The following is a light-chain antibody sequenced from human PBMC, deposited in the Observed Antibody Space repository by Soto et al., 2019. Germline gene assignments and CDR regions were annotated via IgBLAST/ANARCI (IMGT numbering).Light chain of an antibody. J-gene: IGKJ4*01. CDR2: DAS. V-gene: IGKV1-33*01. CDR1: QDISNY. CDR3: QQYDNPALT. Sequence: DIQMTQSPSSLSASVGDRVTITCQASQDISNYLNWYQQKPGKAPKLLIYDASNLETGVPSRFSGSRSGTEFTFTISSLQPEDIATYYCQQYDNPALTFGGGTKVEIK.